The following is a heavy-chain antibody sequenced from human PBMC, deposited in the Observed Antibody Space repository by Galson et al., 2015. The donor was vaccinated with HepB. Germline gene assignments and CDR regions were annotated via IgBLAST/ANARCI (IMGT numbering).Heavy chain of an antibody. D-gene: IGHD1-26*01. Sequence: SLRLSCAASAFTFSNYAMNWVRQAPGKGLEWVSGISHSSSSTYYADSVKGRFTISRDNSKNTLYLQMNSLRAEDTAVYYCAKGSQVGGNWGQGTLVTVSS. CDR2: ISHSSSST. J-gene: IGHJ4*02. V-gene: IGHV3-23*01. CDR1: AFTFSNYA. CDR3: AKGSQVGGN.